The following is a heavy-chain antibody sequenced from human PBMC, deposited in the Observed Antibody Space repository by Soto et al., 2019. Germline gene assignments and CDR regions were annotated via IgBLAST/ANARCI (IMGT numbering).Heavy chain of an antibody. Sequence: EVQLVESGGGLVQPGGSLRLSCAASGFTVSSNYMSWVRQAPGKGLEWVSVIYSGGSTYYADSVKGRFTISRDNSNNTMYHQMNSVRTEATAVYYCASHLVSDFWSGYPLVYWGQGTLVTVSS. J-gene: IGHJ4*02. CDR1: GFTVSSNY. D-gene: IGHD3-3*01. V-gene: IGHV3-66*04. CDR3: ASHLVSDFWSGYPLVY. CDR2: IYSGGST.